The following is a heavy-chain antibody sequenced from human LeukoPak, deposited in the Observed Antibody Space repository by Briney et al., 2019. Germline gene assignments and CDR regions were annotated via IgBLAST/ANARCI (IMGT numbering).Heavy chain of an antibody. D-gene: IGHD3-22*01. J-gene: IGHJ4*02. CDR1: GYSFNGYW. V-gene: IGHV5-51*01. CDR2: IYPDDSDT. CDR3: ARYGAPTYSDNKFDY. Sequence: GESLKISCKGSGYSFNGYWIGWVRQMPGKGLEWMGIIYPDDSDTRYSPSFQGQVTISADKSITTAYLQWSSLKASDTAMYFCARYGAPTYSDNKFDYWGQGTLVTVSS.